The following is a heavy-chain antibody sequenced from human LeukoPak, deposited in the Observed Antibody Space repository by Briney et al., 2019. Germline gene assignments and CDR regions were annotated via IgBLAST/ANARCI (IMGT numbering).Heavy chain of an antibody. Sequence: GGSLRLSCAASGFTFSSYSMNWVRQAPGRGLEWVSSISSSSSYIYYADSVKGRFTISRDNAKNSLYLQMNSLRAEDTAVYYCARDTEIAVAGTDYYGMDVWGQGTTVTVSS. CDR2: ISSSSSYI. CDR3: ARDTEIAVAGTDYYGMDV. CDR1: GFTFSSYS. V-gene: IGHV3-21*01. D-gene: IGHD6-19*01. J-gene: IGHJ6*02.